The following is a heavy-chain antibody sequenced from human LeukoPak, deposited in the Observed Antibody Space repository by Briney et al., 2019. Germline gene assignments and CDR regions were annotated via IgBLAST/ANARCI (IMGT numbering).Heavy chain of an antibody. CDR3: ARGYSSSWVDY. CDR1: GGSISSYY. V-gene: IGHV4-59*01. J-gene: IGHJ4*02. CDR2: IYYSGST. Sequence: PSETLSLTCTVSGGSISSYYGSWMRQPPGQGLEWIGYIYYSGSTNYNPSLKSRVTISVDTSKNQFSLKLSSVTAADTAVYYCARGYSSSWVDYWGQGTLVTVSS. D-gene: IGHD6-13*01.